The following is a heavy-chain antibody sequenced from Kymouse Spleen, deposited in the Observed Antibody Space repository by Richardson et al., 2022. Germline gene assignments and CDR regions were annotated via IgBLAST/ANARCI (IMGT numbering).Heavy chain of an antibody. Sequence: QVQLVESGGGVVQPGRSLRLSCAASGFTFSSYGMHWVRQAPGKGLEWVAVISYDGSNKYYADSVKGRFTISRDNSKNTLYLQMNSLRAEDTAVYYCAKDGYCSSTSCYNYYYGMDVWGQGTTVTVSS. D-gene: IGHD2-2*02. CDR2: ISYDGSNK. CDR1: GFTFSSYG. V-gene: IGHV3-30*18. CDR3: AKDGYCSSTSCYNYYYGMDV. J-gene: IGHJ6*02.